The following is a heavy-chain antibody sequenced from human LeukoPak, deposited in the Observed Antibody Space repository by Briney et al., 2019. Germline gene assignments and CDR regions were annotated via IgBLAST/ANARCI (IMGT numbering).Heavy chain of an antibody. V-gene: IGHV4-34*01. J-gene: IGHJ4*02. Sequence: SETLSLTCAVYGGSFSGYYWSWIRQPPGKGLEWIGEINHSGSTNYNPSLKSRVTISVDTSKNQFSLKLSSATAADTAVYYCARGGYDYVWGSYRYSPYYFDYWGQGTLVTVSS. D-gene: IGHD3-16*02. CDR3: ARGGYDYVWGSYRYSPYYFDY. CDR2: INHSGST. CDR1: GGSFSGYY.